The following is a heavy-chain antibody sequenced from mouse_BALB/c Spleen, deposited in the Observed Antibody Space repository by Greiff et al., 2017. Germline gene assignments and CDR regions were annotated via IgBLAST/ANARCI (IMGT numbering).Heavy chain of an antibody. V-gene: IGHV5-17*02. D-gene: IGHD2-4*01. CDR3: ARSMITTTLDY. J-gene: IGHJ2*01. Sequence: DVQLVESGGGLVQPGGSRKLSCAASGFTFSSFGMHWVRQAPEKGLEWVAYISSGSSTIYYADTVKGRFTISRDNPKNTLFLQMTSLRSEDTAMYYCARSMITTTLDYWGQGTTLTVSS. CDR2: ISSGSSTI. CDR1: GFTFSSFG.